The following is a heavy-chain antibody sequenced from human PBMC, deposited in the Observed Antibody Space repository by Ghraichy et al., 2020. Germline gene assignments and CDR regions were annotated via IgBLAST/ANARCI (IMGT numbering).Heavy chain of an antibody. CDR2: IWHDGRTK. CDR1: GFIFSDYA. V-gene: IGHV3-33*01. J-gene: IGHJ6*02. CDR3: ARQGSNYFYAMDA. Sequence: LSLTCAASGFIFSDYALHWVRQAPGRGLEWVEVIWHDGRTKYYADSVKGRFTISRDDSKYTLFLQMNSLRAEDTAVYYCARQGSNYFYAMDAWGQGTTVTVSS.